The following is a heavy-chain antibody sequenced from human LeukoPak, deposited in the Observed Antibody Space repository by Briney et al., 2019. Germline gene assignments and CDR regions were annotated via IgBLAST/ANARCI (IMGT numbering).Heavy chain of an antibody. V-gene: IGHV3-23*01. CDR3: AKDRGSYFSNWFDP. J-gene: IGHJ5*02. CDR2: ICGSGGST. CDR1: GFTFSTYA. Sequence: GGSLRLSCAASGFTFSTYAMSWVRQAPGKGLEWVSAICGSGGSTYYADSVKGRFTISRDNSKNTLYLQMNSLRAEDTAVYYCAKDRGSYFSNWFDPWGQGTLVTVSS. D-gene: IGHD1-26*01.